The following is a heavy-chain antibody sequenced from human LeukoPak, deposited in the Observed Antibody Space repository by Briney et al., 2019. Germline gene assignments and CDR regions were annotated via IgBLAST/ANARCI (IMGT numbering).Heavy chain of an antibody. Sequence: PGASVKVSCKASGYTFTSYGISWVRQAPGQGLEWMGWISAYNGNTNYAQKLQGRVTMTTDTSTSTAYMELRSLRSDDTAVYYCARGGTSYTIFGVVIILDYWGQGTLVTVSS. CDR3: ARGGTSYTIFGVVIILDY. J-gene: IGHJ4*02. CDR2: ISAYNGNT. V-gene: IGHV1-18*01. CDR1: GYTFTSYG. D-gene: IGHD3-3*01.